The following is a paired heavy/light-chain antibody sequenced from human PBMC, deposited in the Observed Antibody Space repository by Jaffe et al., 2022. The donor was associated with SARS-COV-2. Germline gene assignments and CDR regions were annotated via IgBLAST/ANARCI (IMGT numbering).Heavy chain of an antibody. CDR2: LWYDGTKQ. Sequence: QVQLVESGGDVVQPGTSLRLSCAASGFTLSSYAMHWVRQAPGEGLEWVAALWYDGTKQYYADSVQGRFIISRDISKNTVYLQMNSLRVEDTAIYYCARCPPTDWFFDLWGRGTLALVSS. CDR1: GFTLSSYA. CDR3: ARCPPTDWFFDL. V-gene: IGHV3-33*01. J-gene: IGHJ2*01.
Light chain of an antibody. CDR1: QSISKY. J-gene: IGKJ4*01. CDR3: QQRKNWPPLT. Sequence: ETVLTQSPVTLSLSPGERATLSCRASQSISKYLAWYQQKPGQAPRLLIYDASNRATGIPARFSGSGSGTDFTLTISSLEPEDFAVYYCQQRKNWPPLTFGGGTKVEIK. V-gene: IGKV3-11*01. CDR2: DAS.